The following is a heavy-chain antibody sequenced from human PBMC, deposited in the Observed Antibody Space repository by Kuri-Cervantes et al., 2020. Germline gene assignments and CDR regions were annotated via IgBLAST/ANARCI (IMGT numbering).Heavy chain of an antibody. CDR3: ARVYGDYGGGFDN. V-gene: IGHV3-30-3*01. D-gene: IGHD4-17*01. Sequence: GESLKISCAASGFTFSNYAMHWVRQAPGKGLEWVAYISFDGIVKQYADSVKGRFTISRDNPKNTLFLQINSLRPEDTAVYYCARVYGDYGGGFDNWGQGIVVTVSS. CDR1: GFTFSNYA. J-gene: IGHJ4*02. CDR2: ISFDGIVK.